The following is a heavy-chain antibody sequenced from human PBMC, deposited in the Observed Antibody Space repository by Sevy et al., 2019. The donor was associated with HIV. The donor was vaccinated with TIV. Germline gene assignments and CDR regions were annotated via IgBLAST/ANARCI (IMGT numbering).Heavy chain of an antibody. CDR1: EFTVSSKY. J-gene: IGHJ6*02. Sequence: GGSLRLSCAASEFTVSSKYMSWVRQAPGKGLEWDSVIYSGGNTYYADSVKGRFTISRDISKNTLYLQMNSLRAEDTAIYYCATTSTPLYYYALDVWGQGTTVTVSS. CDR3: ATTSTPLYYYALDV. CDR2: IYSGGNT. V-gene: IGHV3-53*03. D-gene: IGHD2-15*01.